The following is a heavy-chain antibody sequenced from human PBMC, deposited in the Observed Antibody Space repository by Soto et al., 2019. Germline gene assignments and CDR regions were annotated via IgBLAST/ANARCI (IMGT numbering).Heavy chain of an antibody. CDR3: ARDIKHIVVVTGIYYFDY. Sequence: EVQLVESGGGVVRPGGSLRLSCAASGFTFDDYGMSWVRQAPGKGLEWVSGINWNGGSTGYADSVKGRFTISRDNAKNSLYLQMNSLGAEDPALYYCARDIKHIVVVTGIYYFDYWGQGTLVTVSS. J-gene: IGHJ4*02. CDR1: GFTFDDYG. V-gene: IGHV3-20*04. CDR2: INWNGGST. D-gene: IGHD2-21*02.